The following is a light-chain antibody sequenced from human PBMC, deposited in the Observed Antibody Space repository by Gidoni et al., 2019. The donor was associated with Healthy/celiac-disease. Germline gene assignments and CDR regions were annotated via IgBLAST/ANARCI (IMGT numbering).Light chain of an antibody. Sequence: SYVLTQPPSLSVAPGKTARITCGGNNIGSKSVHWYQQKPGQAPVLVVYDDSDRPSGIPERFSGSNSGNTATLTISRVEDGDEADYYCQVWDSSSDLVVFGGGTKLTVL. CDR2: DDS. J-gene: IGLJ2*01. CDR1: NIGSKS. CDR3: QVWDSSSDLVV. V-gene: IGLV3-21*03.